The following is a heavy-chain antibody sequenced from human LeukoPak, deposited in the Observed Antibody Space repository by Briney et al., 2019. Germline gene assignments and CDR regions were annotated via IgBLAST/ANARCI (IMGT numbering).Heavy chain of an antibody. Sequence: PGRSLRLSCAASGFTFDDYAMHWVRQAPGKGLEWVSGISWNSGSIGYADSVKGRFTISRDNAKNSLYLQMNSLRAEDMALYYCAKDRSWNSYDAFDIWGQGTMVTVSS. D-gene: IGHD1-7*01. J-gene: IGHJ3*02. CDR3: AKDRSWNSYDAFDI. CDR1: GFTFDDYA. V-gene: IGHV3-9*03. CDR2: ISWNSGSI.